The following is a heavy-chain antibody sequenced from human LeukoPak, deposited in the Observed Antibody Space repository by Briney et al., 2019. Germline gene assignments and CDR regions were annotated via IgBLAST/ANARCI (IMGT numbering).Heavy chain of an antibody. Sequence: GESLKISCKGSGDSFTSYWIGWVRQMPGKGLEWMGIICPADSDTRYSPSFQGQVTISADKSISTAYLQWSSLKASDTAIYYCARHSKAAAGLYYYYGMDVWGQGTTVTVSS. D-gene: IGHD6-13*01. J-gene: IGHJ6*02. CDR2: ICPADSDT. V-gene: IGHV5-51*01. CDR3: ARHSKAAAGLYYYYGMDV. CDR1: GDSFTSYW.